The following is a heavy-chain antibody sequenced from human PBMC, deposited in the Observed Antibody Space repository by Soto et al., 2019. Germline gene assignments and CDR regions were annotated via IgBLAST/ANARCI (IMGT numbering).Heavy chain of an antibody. Sequence: SETLSLTCAAYGGFVSSGSYYWSWIRQPPGKGLEWIGGMSHSGGTHFNPSLKSRVTISVDTSKNQFSLRMSSVTAADTALYYCARVERGTVTTVVDAFDIWGPGTMVT. CDR1: GGFVSSGSYY. CDR3: ARVERGTVTTVVDAFDI. J-gene: IGHJ3*02. V-gene: IGHV4-34*01. CDR2: MSHSGGT. D-gene: IGHD1-1*01.